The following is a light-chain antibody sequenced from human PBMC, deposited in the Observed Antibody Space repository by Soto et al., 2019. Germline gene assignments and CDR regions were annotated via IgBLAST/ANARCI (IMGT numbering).Light chain of an antibody. J-gene: IGLJ2*01. CDR1: SSNIGSHY. CDR3: AAWDDSLSGGV. CDR2: RNN. Sequence: QSVLTQSPSASGTPGQRVAIFCSGSSSNIGSHYVYWYQQLPGTAPKLLIYRNNQRPSGVPARFSGSRSGTAASLAISGLRSEDEADYYCAAWDDSLSGGVFGGGTKLPVL. V-gene: IGLV1-47*01.